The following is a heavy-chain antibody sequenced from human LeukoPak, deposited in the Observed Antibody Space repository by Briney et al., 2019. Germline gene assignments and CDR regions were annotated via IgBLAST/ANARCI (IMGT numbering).Heavy chain of an antibody. CDR1: GYTLTDYY. CDR3: ARDISGWNDC. CDR2: INPKSGGT. J-gene: IGHJ4*02. V-gene: IGHV1-2*02. D-gene: IGHD6-19*01. Sequence: EASVKVSCKASGYTLTDYYVNWVRQAPGQGLEWMGWINPKSGGTNYAQNFQGRVTMTRDTSISTAYMEVSSLRSDDTAVYYCARDISGWNDCWGQGTLVTVSS.